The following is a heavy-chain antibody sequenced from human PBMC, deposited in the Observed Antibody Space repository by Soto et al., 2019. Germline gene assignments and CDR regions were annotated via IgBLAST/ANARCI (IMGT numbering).Heavy chain of an antibody. Sequence: QVQLVQSGAEVKKPGASVKVSCKASGYTFTSYYMHWVRQAPGQGLEWMGIINPSGGSTSYAQKFQGRVTMTRDTSTSTVYMELSSLRSEDTAVYYCARGADIWGSYRQLENLFDYWGQGTLVTVSS. CDR1: GYTFTSYY. CDR3: ARGADIWGSYRQLENLFDY. D-gene: IGHD3-16*02. V-gene: IGHV1-46*03. CDR2: INPSGGST. J-gene: IGHJ4*02.